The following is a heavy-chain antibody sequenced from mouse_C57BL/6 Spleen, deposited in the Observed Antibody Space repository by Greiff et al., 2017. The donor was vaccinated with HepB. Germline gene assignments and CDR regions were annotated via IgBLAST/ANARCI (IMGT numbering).Heavy chain of an antibody. CDR1: GYAFTNYL. CDR3: ARRTEFYAMDY. CDR2: INPGSGGT. J-gene: IGHJ4*01. Sequence: VQLQQSGAELVRPGTSVKVSCKASGYAFTNYLIAWVKQRPGQGLEWIGVINPGSGGTNYNEKFKGKATLSADNATSTAYMQLSSLTSEDSAVYFCARRTEFYAMDYWGQGTSVTVAS. V-gene: IGHV1-54*01.